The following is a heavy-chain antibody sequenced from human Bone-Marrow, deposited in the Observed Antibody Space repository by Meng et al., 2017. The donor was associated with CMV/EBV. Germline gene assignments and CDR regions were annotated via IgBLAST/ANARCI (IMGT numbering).Heavy chain of an antibody. V-gene: IGHV3-7*01. CDR1: GFTFTSYW. J-gene: IGHJ5*02. Sequence: GESLKISCAASGFTFTSYWMSWVRQAPGKGLEWVANIKQDGSEKYYLDFVKGRFTISRDNAKNSLYLQMYSLRAEDTAVYCCARDLDSYDSSAYYETWGQGTLVTVSS. CDR2: IKQDGSEK. D-gene: IGHD3-22*01. CDR3: ARDLDSYDSSAYYET.